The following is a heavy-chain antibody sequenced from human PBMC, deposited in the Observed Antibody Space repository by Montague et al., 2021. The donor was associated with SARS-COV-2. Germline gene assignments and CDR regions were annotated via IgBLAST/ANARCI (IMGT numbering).Heavy chain of an antibody. Sequence: SETLSLTCAVYSGSLSGYYWSWIRQAPGKGLEWIGEINYSGDTYYNPSLTSRVTISIDTSKNQFSLELSSVTAADMAVYYCASPGGYCTGGSCYYVYWGPGTLVTVSS. CDR3: ASPGGYCTGGSCYYVY. J-gene: IGHJ4*02. CDR1: SGSLSGYY. V-gene: IGHV4-34*01. CDR2: INYSGDT. D-gene: IGHD2-15*01.